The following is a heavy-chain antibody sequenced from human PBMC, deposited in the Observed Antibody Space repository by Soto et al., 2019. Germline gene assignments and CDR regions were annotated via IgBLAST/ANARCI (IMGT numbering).Heavy chain of an antibody. CDR3: AKADSSSFYYYYYMDV. CDR2: ISGSGGST. CDR1: GFTFSSYA. J-gene: IGHJ6*03. V-gene: IGHV3-23*01. D-gene: IGHD6-6*01. Sequence: EVQLLESGGGLVQPGGSLRLSCAASGFTFSSYAMSWVSQAPGKGLEWVSAISGSGGSTYYADSVKGRFTISRDNSKNTLYLQMNSLRAEDTAVYYCAKADSSSFYYYYYMDVWGKGTTVTVSS.